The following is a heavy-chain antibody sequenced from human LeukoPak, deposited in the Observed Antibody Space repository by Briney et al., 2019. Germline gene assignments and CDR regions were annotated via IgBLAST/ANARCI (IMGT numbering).Heavy chain of an antibody. J-gene: IGHJ4*02. CDR1: GFTFSSYS. Sequence: GGSLRLSCAASGFTFSSYSMNWVRQAPGKGLEWVSYISSSSTIYYADSVKGRFTISRDNAKNSLYLQMNSLRAEDTAVYYCARDKFKGYYYDSSGHSYYFDYWGQGTLVTVSS. CDR3: ARDKFKGYYYDSSGHSYYFDY. D-gene: IGHD3-22*01. V-gene: IGHV3-48*01. CDR2: ISSSSTI.